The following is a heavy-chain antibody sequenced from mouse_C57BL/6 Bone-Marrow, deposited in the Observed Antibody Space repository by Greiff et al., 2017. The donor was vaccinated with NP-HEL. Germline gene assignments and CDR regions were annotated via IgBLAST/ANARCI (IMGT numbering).Heavy chain of an antibody. CDR3: ERHEWFRGFAY. Sequence: EVQVVESGGGLVQPGGSLKLSCAASGFTFSDYYMYWVRQTPEKRLEWVAYISNGCGSTDDPDTVKGRFTISRDNAKNTLYLRKSRMKSEDTAMYYCERHEWFRGFAYWGQGTLVTVSA. D-gene: IGHD2-2*01. CDR2: ISNGCGST. V-gene: IGHV5-12*01. CDR1: GFTFSDYY. J-gene: IGHJ3*01.